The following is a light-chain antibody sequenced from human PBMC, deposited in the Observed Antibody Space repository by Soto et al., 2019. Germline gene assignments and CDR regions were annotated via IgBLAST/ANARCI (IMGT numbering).Light chain of an antibody. J-gene: IGLJ2*01. Sequence: ELTQPPSVSVAPGKTARITCGGNNIGSKSVHWYQQKPGQAPVLVIYYDSDRPSGIPERFSGSNSGNTATLTISRVEAGDEADYYCQVWDSSSDHVVFGGGTKLTVL. CDR1: NIGSKS. CDR3: QVWDSSSDHVV. V-gene: IGLV3-21*04. CDR2: YDS.